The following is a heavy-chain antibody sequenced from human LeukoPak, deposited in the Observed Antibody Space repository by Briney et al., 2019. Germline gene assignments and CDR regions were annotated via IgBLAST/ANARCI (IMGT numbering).Heavy chain of an antibody. Sequence: GRSLRLSCAASGFTFSSYSMNWVRQAPGKGLEWVSSISSSSSYIYYADSVKGRFTISRDNAKNSLYLQMNSLRAEDTAVYYCASEKRSSSWYRGYWGQGTLVTVSS. V-gene: IGHV3-21*04. D-gene: IGHD6-13*01. CDR3: ASEKRSSSWYRGY. J-gene: IGHJ4*02. CDR2: ISSSSSYI. CDR1: GFTFSSYS.